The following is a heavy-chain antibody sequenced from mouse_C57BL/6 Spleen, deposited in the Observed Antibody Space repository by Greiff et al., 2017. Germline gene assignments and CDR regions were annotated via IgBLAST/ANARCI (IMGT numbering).Heavy chain of an antibody. CDR1: GYTFTSYW. CDR2: IDPSDSYT. D-gene: IGHD1-1*01. Sequence: VQLQQPGAELVKPGASVKLSCKASGYTFTSYWMQWVKQRPGQGLEWIGEIDPSDSYTNYNQKFKGKATLTVDTSSSTAYMQLSSLTSEDSAVYYCAREGTTVVVPYAMDYWGQGTSVTVSS. V-gene: IGHV1-50*01. J-gene: IGHJ4*01. CDR3: AREGTTVVVPYAMDY.